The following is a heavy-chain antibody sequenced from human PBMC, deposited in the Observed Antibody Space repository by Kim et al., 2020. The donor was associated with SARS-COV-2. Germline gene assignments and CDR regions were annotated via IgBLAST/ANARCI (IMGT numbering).Heavy chain of an antibody. Sequence: GGSLRLSCAASGFTFSSYAMSWVRQAPGKGLEWVSAISGSGGSTYYADSVKGRFTISRDNSKNTLYLQMNSLRAEDTAVYYCAKDLCGGDCPTPGYYGMDVWGQGTTVTVSS. J-gene: IGHJ6*02. CDR3: AKDLCGGDCPTPGYYGMDV. D-gene: IGHD2-21*02. CDR1: GFTFSSYA. CDR2: ISGSGGST. V-gene: IGHV3-23*01.